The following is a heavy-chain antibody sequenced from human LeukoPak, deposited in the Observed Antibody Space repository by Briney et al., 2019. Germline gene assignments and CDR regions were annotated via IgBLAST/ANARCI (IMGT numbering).Heavy chain of an antibody. CDR2: IGTAGEI. J-gene: IGHJ2*01. D-gene: IGHD6-13*01. CDR3: ARAAYSSSWYSWYFDL. Sequence: GGSLRLSCAASGFTFSSYDIHWVRQATGKGLQWVSGIGTAGEIYYPGSVTGRFTISRENAKNSLYLQMNSLRAGDTAVYYCARAAYSSSWYSWYFDLWGRGTLVTVSS. V-gene: IGHV3-13*01. CDR1: GFTFSSYD.